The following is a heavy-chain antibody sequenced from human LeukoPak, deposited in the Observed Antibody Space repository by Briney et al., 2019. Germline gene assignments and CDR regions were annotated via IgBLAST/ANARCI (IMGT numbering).Heavy chain of an antibody. CDR3: ARHDDSSSWYVGPFDY. Sequence: SETLSLTCTVSGGSIRSYYWSWIRQPPGKGLEGIGYIYYSGTTNYNPSLKSRVTISLDTSKNQFSLTLSSFTAADTAVYYCARHDDSSSWYVGPFDYWGQGTLVTVSS. CDR1: GGSIRSYY. J-gene: IGHJ4*02. D-gene: IGHD6-13*01. V-gene: IGHV4-59*08. CDR2: IYYSGTT.